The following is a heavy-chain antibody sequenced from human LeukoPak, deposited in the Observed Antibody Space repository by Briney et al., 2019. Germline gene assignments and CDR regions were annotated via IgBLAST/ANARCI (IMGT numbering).Heavy chain of an antibody. J-gene: IGHJ4*02. Sequence: PGGSLRLSCAASGFTFSDYYMSWIRQAPGKGLEWVSYISSSGSTIYYADSVKGRSTISRDNSKNTLYLQMNSLRAEDTAVYYCARVEPFPLAVAGLGPLDYWGQGTLVTVSS. V-gene: IGHV3-11*01. CDR1: GFTFSDYY. CDR2: ISSSGSTI. D-gene: IGHD6-19*01. CDR3: ARVEPFPLAVAGLGPLDY.